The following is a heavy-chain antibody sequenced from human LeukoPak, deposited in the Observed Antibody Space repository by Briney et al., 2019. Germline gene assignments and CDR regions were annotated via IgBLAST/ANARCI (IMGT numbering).Heavy chain of an antibody. Sequence: SETLSLTCTVSGGSISGSSYYWSWIRQPPGKGLEWIGKINHSGSTNYSPSLKSRVTISIDTSKNQFSLKLNSMTAADTAVYYCARGEGARDGYNYAGPFYFDYWGHGTLVTVSS. V-gene: IGHV4-39*07. CDR3: ARGEGARDGYNYAGPFYFDY. CDR2: INHSGST. D-gene: IGHD5-24*01. J-gene: IGHJ4*01. CDR1: GGSISGSSYY.